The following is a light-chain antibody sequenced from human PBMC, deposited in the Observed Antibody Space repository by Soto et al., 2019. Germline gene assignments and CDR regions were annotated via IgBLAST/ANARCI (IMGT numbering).Light chain of an antibody. V-gene: IGLV2-11*01. J-gene: IGLJ1*01. CDR2: DVS. CDR1: SSDVGGYNY. CDR3: CSYAGSYTHNWV. Sequence: QSALTQPRSVSGSPGQSVTISCTGTSSDVGGYNYVSWYQQHPGKAPKLMIYDVSKRPSGVPDRFSGSKSGNTASLTISGLQAEDEADYYCCSYAGSYTHNWVFGTGTKLTVL.